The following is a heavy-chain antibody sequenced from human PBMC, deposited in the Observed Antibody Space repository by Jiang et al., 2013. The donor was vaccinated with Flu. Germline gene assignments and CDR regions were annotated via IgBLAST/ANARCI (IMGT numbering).Heavy chain of an antibody. Sequence: SGAEVKKPGASVKVSCKTSGYTFTSYAMHWVRQAPGQSLEWMGWIMTGNGNTKYSQNFQGRVTITRDTSASTAYVELSSLRSEDTAVYYCARDLLYCSTSSCHTVENAFDIWGQGTMVTVSS. D-gene: IGHD2-15*01. CDR1: GYTFTSYA. CDR3: ARDLLYCSTSSCHTVENAFDI. V-gene: IGHV1-3*04. CDR2: IMTGNGNT. J-gene: IGHJ3*02.